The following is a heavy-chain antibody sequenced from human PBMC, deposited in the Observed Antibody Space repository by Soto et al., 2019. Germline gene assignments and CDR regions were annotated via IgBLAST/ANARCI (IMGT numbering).Heavy chain of an antibody. CDR1: GGSISSYY. CDR2: IYYSGST. J-gene: IGHJ6*03. D-gene: IGHD3-3*01. CDR3: ARETITIFGVAPEVYYYYYMDV. V-gene: IGHV4-59*01. Sequence: SETLSLTCTVSGGSISSYYWSWIRQPPGKGLEWIGYIYYSGSTNYNPSLKSRVTISVDTSKNQFSLKLSSVTAADTAVYYCARETITIFGVAPEVYYYYYMDVWGKGTTVTVSS.